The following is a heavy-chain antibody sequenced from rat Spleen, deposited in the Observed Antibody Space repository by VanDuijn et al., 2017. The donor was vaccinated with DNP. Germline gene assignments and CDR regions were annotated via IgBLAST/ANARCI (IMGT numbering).Heavy chain of an antibody. J-gene: IGHJ2*01. CDR2: IRYDGGLT. CDR1: GFSFSDYY. CDR3: VRWNSGHFDY. D-gene: IGHD4-3*01. Sequence: EVQLVESGGGLVQPGRSLKLSCAASGFSFSDYYMAWVRQAPTKGLEWVAYIRYDGGLTYHGDSVKGRFTISRDNAKTTLYLQMNSLRSEDMATYYCVRWNSGHFDYWGQGVMVTVSS. V-gene: IGHV5-22*01.